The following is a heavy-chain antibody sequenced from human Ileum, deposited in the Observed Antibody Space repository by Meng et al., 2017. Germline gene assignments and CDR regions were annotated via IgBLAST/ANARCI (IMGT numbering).Heavy chain of an antibody. D-gene: IGHD2-2*01. Sequence: SETLSLTCTVSGGSMSDYYWSWIRQPPGKRPEWIGYVYYNGATNYNPSLRSRVTISLDTSKNQFSLTLNSMTAADTAVYYCAREVPVDSWGQGTRVTGSS. V-gene: IGHV4-59*01. J-gene: IGHJ4*02. CDR2: VYYNGAT. CDR1: GGSMSDYY. CDR3: AREVPVDS.